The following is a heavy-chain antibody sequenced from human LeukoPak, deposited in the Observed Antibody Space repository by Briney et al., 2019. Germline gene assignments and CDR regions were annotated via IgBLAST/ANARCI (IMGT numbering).Heavy chain of an antibody. CDR2: ISSNGGST. CDR3: ARAVGTGYYCDY. Sequence: GGSLSLSCAASGFTFSSYAMPWVRQAPGKGLEYVSAISSNGGSTYYANSVKGRFTISRDNSKNTLYLQMGSLRAEDMAVYYCARAVGTGYYCDYWGQGTLVTVSS. J-gene: IGHJ4*02. V-gene: IGHV3-64*01. D-gene: IGHD3/OR15-3a*01. CDR1: GFTFSSYA.